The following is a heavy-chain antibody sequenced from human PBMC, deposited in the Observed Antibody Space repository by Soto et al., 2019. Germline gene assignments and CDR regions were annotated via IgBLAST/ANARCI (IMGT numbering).Heavy chain of an antibody. CDR3: ARGDTAMVTIDY. J-gene: IGHJ4*02. D-gene: IGHD5-18*01. Sequence: SETLSLTCAVYGGSFSGYYWSWIRQPPGKGLEWIGETNHSGSTNYNPSLKSRVTISVDTSKNQFSLKLSSVTAADTAVYYCARGDTAMVTIDYWGQGTLVTVSS. V-gene: IGHV4-34*01. CDR2: TNHSGST. CDR1: GGSFSGYY.